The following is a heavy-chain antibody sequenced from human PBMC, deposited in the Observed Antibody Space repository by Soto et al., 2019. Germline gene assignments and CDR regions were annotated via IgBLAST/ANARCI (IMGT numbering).Heavy chain of an antibody. CDR2: IYYSGSP. CDR1: GGSISIGVYY. CDR3: ARCVLP. V-gene: IGHV4-31*03. J-gene: IGHJ5*02. Sequence: QVQLQESGPGLVKPSQTLSLTCTVSGGSISIGVYYWSWIRQHPGKVLEWIGYIYYSGSPYYIPSLKSRDTLSVDTPKNQFSLKLSSVTGADTALYYCARCVLPWGQGTPVNVSS.